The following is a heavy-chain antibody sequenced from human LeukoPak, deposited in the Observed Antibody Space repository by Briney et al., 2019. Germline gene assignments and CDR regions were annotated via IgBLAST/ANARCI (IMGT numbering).Heavy chain of an antibody. CDR1: GGAISSYY. V-gene: IGHV4-59*08. CDR2: IDYSGST. J-gene: IGHJ3*02. Sequence: SETLSLTCTVSGGAISSYYWSWIRQPPGNGVECIGYIDYSGSTSYNPPLKSRVTISLDTSKNQFSLKLSSVTAADTAVYYCARLASDAFDIWGQGTMVTVSS. CDR3: ARLASDAFDI.